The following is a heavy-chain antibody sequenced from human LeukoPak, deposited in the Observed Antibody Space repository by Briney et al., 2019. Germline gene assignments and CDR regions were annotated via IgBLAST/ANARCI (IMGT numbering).Heavy chain of an antibody. D-gene: IGHD2-15*01. Sequence: GGSLRLPCAASGFTFSTYGMHWVSQAPGKGLERVSFIRYDGTDKYYADSVKGRFTISRDNSKNTLYLQMNSLRPEDTAVYYCAKGVYYCSSSSCPQYYYYMDVWGKGTTVTVSS. J-gene: IGHJ6*03. CDR2: IRYDGTDK. V-gene: IGHV3-30*02. CDR3: AKGVYYCSSSSCPQYYYYMDV. CDR1: GFTFSTYG.